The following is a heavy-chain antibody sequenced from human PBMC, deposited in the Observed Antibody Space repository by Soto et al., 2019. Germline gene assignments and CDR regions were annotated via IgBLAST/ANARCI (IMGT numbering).Heavy chain of an antibody. D-gene: IGHD4-17*01. CDR2: IYYSGST. CDR1: GGSISSSSYY. V-gene: IGHV4-39*01. Sequence: QLQLQESGPGLVKPSETLSLTCTVSGGSISSSSYYWGWIRQPPGKGLEWIGSIYYSGSTYYNPSLKSRVTISVDTAENQYSLKQSSVTAADTAEYYCARQRGDYGECGVTKRAFDYWGQGTLVTVSS. CDR3: ARQRGDYGECGVTKRAFDY. J-gene: IGHJ4*02.